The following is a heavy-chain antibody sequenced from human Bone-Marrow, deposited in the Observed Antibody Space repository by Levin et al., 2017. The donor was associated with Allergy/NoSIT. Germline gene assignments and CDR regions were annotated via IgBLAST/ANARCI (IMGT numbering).Heavy chain of an antibody. CDR3: AKASSTSDNVLDA. V-gene: IGHV3-43*01. Sequence: QSGGSLRLSCAASGFTFDDCAMHWVRQVPGKGLEWVSLISWNGGGTYYADSVKGRFIISRDNSKNSLYLQMNGLRPDDTALYYCAKASSTSDNVLDAWGQGTAVTVSS. CDR1: GFTFDDCA. D-gene: IGHD2-2*01. J-gene: IGHJ6*02. CDR2: ISWNGGGT.